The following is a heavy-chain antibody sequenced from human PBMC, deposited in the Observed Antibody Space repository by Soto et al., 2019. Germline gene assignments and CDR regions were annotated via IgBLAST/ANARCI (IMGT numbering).Heavy chain of an antibody. J-gene: IGHJ5*01. CDR3: ARDRSADS. V-gene: IGHV3-7*04. CDR2: IKQDGSEK. CDR1: GFDCSIKW. D-gene: IGHD6-13*01. Sequence: GGAQSLSVAAAGFDCSIKWLIGVGQDPGKGLEWVASIKQDGSEKYYVDSVKGRFTISRDNAKNSLYLQINSLRAEDTAVYYCARDRSADSW.